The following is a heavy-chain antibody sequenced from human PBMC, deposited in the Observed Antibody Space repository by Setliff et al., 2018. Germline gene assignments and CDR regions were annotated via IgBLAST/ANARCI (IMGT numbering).Heavy chain of an antibody. CDR1: GYSFNTQW. CDR3: ARVYAYSYGFDS. D-gene: IGHD5-18*01. J-gene: IGHJ4*02. Sequence: GESLKISCKASGYSFNTQWITWVRQKPGKGLEWIGRIDPNDSYTKYSPSFEGHVTMSADKSTRTAFLQWNSLRASDTAVYYCARVYAYSYGFDSWGQGTQVTVSS. V-gene: IGHV5-10-1*01. CDR2: IDPNDSYT.